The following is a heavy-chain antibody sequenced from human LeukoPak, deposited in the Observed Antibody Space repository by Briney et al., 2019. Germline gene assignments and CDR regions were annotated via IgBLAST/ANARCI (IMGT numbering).Heavy chain of an antibody. D-gene: IGHD3-10*01. CDR2: IYYSGST. CDR3: ARLKRITMVRGVYGMDV. J-gene: IGHJ6*02. V-gene: IGHV4-59*01. Sequence: KSSETLSLTCTVSGGSISSYYWSWIRQPPGKGLEWIGYIYYSGSTNYNPSLKSRVTISVDTSKNQFSLKLSSVTAADTAVYYCARLKRITMVRGVYGMDVWGQGTTVTVSS. CDR1: GGSISSYY.